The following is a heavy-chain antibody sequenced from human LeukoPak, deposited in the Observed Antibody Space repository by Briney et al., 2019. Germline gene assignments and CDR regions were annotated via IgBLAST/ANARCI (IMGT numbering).Heavy chain of an antibody. J-gene: IGHJ4*02. CDR1: GFTFADYG. CDR3: ARYDYNNYVGYYDL. V-gene: IGHV3-20*04. D-gene: IGHD4-11*01. CDR2: INWHGGST. Sequence: GGSLRPSCAASGFTFADYGMSWVRQAPGKGLEWVSGINWHGGSTDYAGSVKGRFTISRDNAKNSLYLQMNSLRAEDTALYYCARYDYNNYVGYYDLWGQGTLVTVSS.